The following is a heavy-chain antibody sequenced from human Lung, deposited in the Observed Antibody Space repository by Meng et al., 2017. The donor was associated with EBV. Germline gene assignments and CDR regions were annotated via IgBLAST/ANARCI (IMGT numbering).Heavy chain of an antibody. V-gene: IGHV3-21*02. Sequence: EVQLVESGGGLVKPGESLRLSCAASGFIFSDYNMNWVRQAPGKGLEWVSSISSGNSYIYYADSVKGRFSISRDNAKNSLSLQMNSPRVEDTAVYYCARLAGTGWFDPWGQGTLVTVSS. J-gene: IGHJ5*02. CDR1: GFIFSDYN. D-gene: IGHD1-7*01. CDR2: ISSGNSYI. CDR3: ARLAGTGWFDP.